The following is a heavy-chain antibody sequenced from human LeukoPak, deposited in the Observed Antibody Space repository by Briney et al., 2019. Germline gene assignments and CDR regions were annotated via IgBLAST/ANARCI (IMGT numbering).Heavy chain of an antibody. V-gene: IGHV4-61*01. CDR3: ARFDSSSSLDY. Sequence: SETLSLTCTVSGGSVSSGSYSWSWIRQPPGKGLEWIGYIYYSGSTNYNPSLKSRVTISVDTSKNQFSLKLSSVTAADTAVYYCARFDSSSSLDYWGQGTLVTVSS. D-gene: IGHD6-6*01. CDR1: GGSVSSGSYS. J-gene: IGHJ4*02. CDR2: IYYSGST.